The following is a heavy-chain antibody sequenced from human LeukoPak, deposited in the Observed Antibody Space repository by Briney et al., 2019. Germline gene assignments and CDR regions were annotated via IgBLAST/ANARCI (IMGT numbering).Heavy chain of an antibody. CDR3: ARDPAKTYYYDP. CDR1: GYTFTGYY. Sequence: ASVKVSCKASGYTFTGYYLHWVRQAPGQGLEWMGWINPNNGGTKHAQKFQGRFTMSRDTSISTAYMGLSRLTSDDTAVYYCARDPAKTYYYDPWGQGTLVTVSS. CDR2: INPNNGGT. V-gene: IGHV1-2*02. D-gene: IGHD3-22*01. J-gene: IGHJ4*02.